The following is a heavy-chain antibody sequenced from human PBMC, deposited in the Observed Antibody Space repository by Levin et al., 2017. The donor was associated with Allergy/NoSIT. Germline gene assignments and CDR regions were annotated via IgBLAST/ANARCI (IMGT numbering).Heavy chain of an antibody. D-gene: IGHD2-2*03. CDR2: IKSKTDGGTT. CDR3: TRDFSGYCSRTSCFGFDP. V-gene: IGHV3-15*01. CDR1: GFTFSNAW. J-gene: IGHJ5*02. Sequence: GGSLRLSCAASGFTFSNAWMSWVRQAPGKGLEWVGRIKSKTDGGTTDYAAPVKGRFTISRDDSKNTLYLQMNSLKTEDTAVYYCTRDFSGYCSRTSCFGFDPWGQGTLVTVSS.